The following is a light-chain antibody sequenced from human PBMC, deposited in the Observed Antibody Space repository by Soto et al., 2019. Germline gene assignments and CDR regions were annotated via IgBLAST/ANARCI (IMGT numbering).Light chain of an antibody. J-gene: IGKJ1*01. V-gene: IGKV3-20*01. Sequence: EIVLTQSPGTLSLSPGERATLSCRASQSVSSSYLAWYQQKPGQAPRLLIYGTSSRATASTDRFSGSGSGTDFTLTISRLGPEDFAVYYCQQYGSSSCTCGQGTKVEIK. CDR3: QQYGSSSCT. CDR1: QSVSSSY. CDR2: GTS.